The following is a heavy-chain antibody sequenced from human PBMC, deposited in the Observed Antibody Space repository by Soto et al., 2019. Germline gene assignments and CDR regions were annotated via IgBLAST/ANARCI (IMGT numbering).Heavy chain of an antibody. J-gene: IGHJ4*02. CDR3: ARTRIVGATEGPYYFDY. CDR1: GGTFSSYA. CDR2: IIPIFGTA. Sequence: SVKVSCKASGGTFSSYAISWVRQAPGQGLEWMGGIIPIFGTANYAQKFQGRVTITADESTSTAYMELSSLRSEDTAVYYCARTRIVGATEGPYYFDYWGQGTLVTVSS. D-gene: IGHD1-26*01. V-gene: IGHV1-69*13.